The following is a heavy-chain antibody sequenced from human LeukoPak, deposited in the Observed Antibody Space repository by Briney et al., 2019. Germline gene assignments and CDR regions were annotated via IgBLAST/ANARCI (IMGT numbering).Heavy chain of an antibody. J-gene: IGHJ4*02. CDR1: GGSFSGYY. CDR2: ISHSGST. D-gene: IGHD2-2*01. Sequence: SETLSLTCAVYGGSFSGYYWSWIRQPPGKGLEWIGEISHSGSTNYNPSLKSRVTISVDTSKNQFSLKLSSVTAADTAVYYCARVRKYQLLAYYFDYWGQGTLVTVSS. V-gene: IGHV4-34*01. CDR3: ARVRKYQLLAYYFDY.